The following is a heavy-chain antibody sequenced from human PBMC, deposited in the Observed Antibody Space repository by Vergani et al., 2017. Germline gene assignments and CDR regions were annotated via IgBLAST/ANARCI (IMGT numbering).Heavy chain of an antibody. CDR3: ARDAPMGSD. D-gene: IGHD3-10*01. CDR1: GFTFTNFA. Sequence: EVQLLESGGNLVQPGGSLRLSCAASGFTFTNFAMTWVRQAPGKGLEWVANINEDGSRQYYVDSVRGRFTISRDNTKKSLYLQLDSLRGEDTAVYYCARDAPMGSDWGQGTLVTVSS. V-gene: IGHV3-7*03. J-gene: IGHJ4*02. CDR2: INEDGSRQ.